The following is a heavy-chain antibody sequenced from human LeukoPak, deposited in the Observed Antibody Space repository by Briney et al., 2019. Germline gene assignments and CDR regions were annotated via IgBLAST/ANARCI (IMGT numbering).Heavy chain of an antibody. CDR1: GFTFSGHW. Sequence: GGSLRLSCAASGFTFSGHWMSWVRQAPGKGLEWVANINQGGSDKYYVDSVKGRFAISRDNANNLLYLQMNSLGGEDTAVYYCTRDRSRAEDDWGQGTLVTVSS. CDR2: INQGGSDK. D-gene: IGHD1-14*01. CDR3: TRDRSRAEDD. V-gene: IGHV3-7*01. J-gene: IGHJ4*02.